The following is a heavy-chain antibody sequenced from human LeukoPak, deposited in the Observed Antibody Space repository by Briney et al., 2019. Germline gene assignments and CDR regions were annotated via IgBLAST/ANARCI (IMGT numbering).Heavy chain of an antibody. CDR1: GYSFPSSW. CDR2: IYPADSDT. Sequence: GESLKISCKGSGYSFPSSWIGWVRQMPGKGLEWMAMIYPADSDTKYSPSFQGQVTVSADMSVSTAFLQWSSLRASDTAMYYCAREGTAGDFDFWGQGTLVTVSS. V-gene: IGHV5-51*01. J-gene: IGHJ4*02. D-gene: IGHD1-7*01. CDR3: AREGTAGDFDF.